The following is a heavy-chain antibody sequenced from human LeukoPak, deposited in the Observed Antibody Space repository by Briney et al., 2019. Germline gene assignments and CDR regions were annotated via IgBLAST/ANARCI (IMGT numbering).Heavy chain of an antibody. Sequence: ASVKVSCKVSGYTLTELSMHWVRQAPGKGLEWMGLINPNSGSTNFAQKFQGRVTMTRDTSTSTVYMELSRLRSDDTAYYYCARVQYYNILTGSFQYWGQGTLVTVSS. D-gene: IGHD3-9*01. J-gene: IGHJ4*02. CDR3: ARVQYYNILTGSFQY. CDR2: INPNSGST. V-gene: IGHV1-46*01. CDR1: GYTLTELS.